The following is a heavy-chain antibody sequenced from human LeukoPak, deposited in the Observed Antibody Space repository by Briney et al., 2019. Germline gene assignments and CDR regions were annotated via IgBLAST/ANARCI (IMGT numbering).Heavy chain of an antibody. CDR3: AGLGYCSGGSCYFPRYYYYYMDV. D-gene: IGHD2-15*01. CDR2: INHSGST. V-gene: IGHV4-34*01. Sequence: PSETLSLTCAVYGGSFSGYYWSWIRQPPGEGLEWIGEINHSGSTNYNPSLKSRVTISVDTSKNQFSLKLSSVTAADTAVYYCAGLGYCSGGSCYFPRYYYYYMDVWGKGTTVTISS. J-gene: IGHJ6*03. CDR1: GGSFSGYY.